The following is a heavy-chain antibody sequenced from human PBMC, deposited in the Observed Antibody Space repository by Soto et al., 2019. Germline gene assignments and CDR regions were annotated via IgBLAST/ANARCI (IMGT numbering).Heavy chain of an antibody. J-gene: IGHJ5*02. Sequence: SETLSLTFAVYCGSFSGYCGHWIRQPPLKGLEWIGEINHSGSTKYNPSLKSRVTISGDTSKNQFSLRLNSVTAADIAVYYCARSPIFGVVLGPRGSWFDPWGQGTLVTVSS. CDR2: INHSGST. V-gene: IGHV4-34*01. D-gene: IGHD3-3*01. CDR1: CGSFSGYC. CDR3: ARSPIFGVVLGPRGSWFDP.